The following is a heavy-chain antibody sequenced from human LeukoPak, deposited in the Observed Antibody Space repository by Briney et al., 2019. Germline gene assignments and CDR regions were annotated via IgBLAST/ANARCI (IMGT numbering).Heavy chain of an antibody. Sequence: SETLSLTCTVSGGSISSYYWSWIRQPPGKGLERIGYIYYSGSTNYKPSLKSRVTISVDTSKNQFSLKLSSVTAADTAVDYCARVSIAAAGILFDYWGQGTLVTVSS. CDR3: ARVSIAAAGILFDY. D-gene: IGHD6-13*01. V-gene: IGHV4-59*01. CDR2: IYYSGST. J-gene: IGHJ4*02. CDR1: GGSISSYY.